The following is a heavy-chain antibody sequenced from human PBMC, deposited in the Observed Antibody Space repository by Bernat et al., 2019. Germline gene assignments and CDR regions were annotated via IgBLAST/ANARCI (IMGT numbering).Heavy chain of an antibody. D-gene: IGHD2-15*01. CDR2: IYSGGSI. CDR1: GFTVSSNY. CDR3: AHIGYCSGGSCLGEPTEYFQH. Sequence: EVQLVESGGGLIQPGGSLRLSCAASGFTVSSNYMSWVRQAPGKGLVWVSVIYSGGSIYYAASVKGRFTISRDNSKNTMYLKMNSLRAEDTAVYYCAHIGYCSGGSCLGEPTEYFQHWGQGTLVTVSS. V-gene: IGHV3-53*01. J-gene: IGHJ1*01.